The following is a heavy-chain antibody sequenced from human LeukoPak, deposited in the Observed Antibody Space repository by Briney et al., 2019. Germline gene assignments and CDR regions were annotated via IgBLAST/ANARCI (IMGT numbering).Heavy chain of an antibody. CDR3: ARGYRSSWYQVDY. CDR2: YNGNT. D-gene: IGHD6-13*01. J-gene: IGHJ4*02. V-gene: IGHV4-59*01. Sequence: KELEWIGFYNGNTNSSPSLKSRVTISVDPSKSQFALKLTSVTAADTAVYYCARGYRSSWYQVDYWGEGTLVTVSS.